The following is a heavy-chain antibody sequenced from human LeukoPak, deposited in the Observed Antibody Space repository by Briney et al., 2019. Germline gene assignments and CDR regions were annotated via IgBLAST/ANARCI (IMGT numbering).Heavy chain of an antibody. CDR2: IYTSGST. J-gene: IGHJ3*02. CDR3: ARDISSGWYAPMVDAFDI. Sequence: SETLSLTCTVSGGSISSYYWSWIRQPAGKGLEWIGRIYTSGSTNYNPSLKSRVTMSVDTSKNQFSLKLSSVTAADTAVYYCARDISSGWYAPMVDAFDIWGQGTMVTVSS. D-gene: IGHD6-19*01. V-gene: IGHV4-4*07. CDR1: GGSISSYY.